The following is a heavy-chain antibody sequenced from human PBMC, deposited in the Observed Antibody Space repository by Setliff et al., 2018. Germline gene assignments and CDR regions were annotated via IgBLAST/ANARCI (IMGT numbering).Heavy chain of an antibody. CDR2: INHSGST. V-gene: IGHV4-34*01. Sequence: SETLSLTCAVYGGSFSGYYWSWIRQPPGKGLEWIGEINHSGSTNYNPSLKSRVTISVDTSKNQFSLKLSSVTAAVTAVYYCARVPNFWSGYLDYWGQGTLVTVSS. CDR3: ARVPNFWSGYLDY. J-gene: IGHJ4*02. CDR1: GGSFSGYY. D-gene: IGHD3-3*01.